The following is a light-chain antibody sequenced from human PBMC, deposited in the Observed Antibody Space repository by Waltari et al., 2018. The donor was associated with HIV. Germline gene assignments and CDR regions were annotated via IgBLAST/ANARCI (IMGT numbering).Light chain of an antibody. V-gene: IGLV1-47*01. CDR1: KSNSGNNY. J-gene: IGLJ2*01. Sequence: QPTMTHAPSASKNHGQRITMSCSGTKSNSGNNYISWYQQIAGAARRLVMARNDQRPAGVPDRFSGTKSGTSAYLAITGLRLDDEATYFCASWDDNLGHWIFGGGTKLTVL. CDR2: RND. CDR3: ASWDDNLGHWI.